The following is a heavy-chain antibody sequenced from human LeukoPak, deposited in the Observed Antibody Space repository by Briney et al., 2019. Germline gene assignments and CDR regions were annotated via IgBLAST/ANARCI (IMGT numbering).Heavy chain of an antibody. J-gene: IGHJ5*02. CDR1: GFTFSIYA. CDR2: ISFSGGST. V-gene: IGHV3-23*01. D-gene: IGHD2-2*02. CDR3: AKSQPAAISWFDP. Sequence: GGSLRLSCAASGFTFSIYAMNWVRQAPGKGLEWVSAISFSGGSTYYADSVKGRFTISRDNSKNTLYLQMNSLGVEDTAVYYCAKSQPAAISWFDPWGQGTLVTVSS.